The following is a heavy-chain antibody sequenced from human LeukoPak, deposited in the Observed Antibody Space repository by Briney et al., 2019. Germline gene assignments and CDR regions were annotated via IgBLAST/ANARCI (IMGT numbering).Heavy chain of an antibody. J-gene: IGHJ4*02. CDR1: GGSIITTNW. CDR3: TRESGAFSPFGF. D-gene: IGHD1-26*01. CDR2: VHLNGAT. Sequence: SGTLSLTCAVPGGSIITTNWWSWVRQPPGKGLEWIGEVHLNGATHYNPSLGSRVSMSIDKSKNHMSLKLTSVTAADTAIYYCTRESGAFSPFGFWGQGTLVTVSS. V-gene: IGHV4-4*02.